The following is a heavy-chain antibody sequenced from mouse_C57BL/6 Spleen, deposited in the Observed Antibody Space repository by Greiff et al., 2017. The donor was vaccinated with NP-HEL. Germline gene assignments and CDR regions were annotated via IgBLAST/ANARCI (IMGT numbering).Heavy chain of an antibody. CDR3: ARDYGRGFAY. CDR1: GYTFTDYY. V-gene: IGHV1-76*01. Sequence: VQVVESGAELVRPGASVKLSCKASGYTFTDYYINWVKQRPGQGLEWIARIYPGSGNTYYNEKFKGKATLTAEKSSSTAYMQLSSLTSEDSAVYFCARDYGRGFAYWGQGTLVTVSA. D-gene: IGHD1-1*01. CDR2: IYPGSGNT. J-gene: IGHJ3*01.